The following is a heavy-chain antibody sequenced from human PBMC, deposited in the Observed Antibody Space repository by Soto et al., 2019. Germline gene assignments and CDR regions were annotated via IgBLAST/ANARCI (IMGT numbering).Heavy chain of an antibody. CDR2: TRNKANRYTT. J-gene: IGHJ3*02. V-gene: IGHV3-72*01. Sequence: EVQLVESGGGLVQPGGSLRLSCAASGFTFSDHYMDWVRQAPGKGLEWVGRTRNKANRYTTEYAASVKDRFTISRDDSKNSLYLQMNSLKTEDTAVYFCVRVRSSNWGLDASDIGGQGTMVTVSS. CDR1: GFTFSDHY. D-gene: IGHD6-13*01. CDR3: VRVRSSNWGLDASDI.